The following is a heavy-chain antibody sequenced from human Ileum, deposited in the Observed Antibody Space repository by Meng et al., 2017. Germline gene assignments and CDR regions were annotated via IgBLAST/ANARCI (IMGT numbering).Heavy chain of an antibody. CDR3: APEDWFDP. Sequence: EVQWLEYGGGSVQPGGSLRLSCAAAGFTFGRYAQRWVRRAPGKGLEGVSAISGSGGSTYYADSVKGRFTTSRDNSKNTLDLQMNSLRAEDTAVYYCAPEDWFDPWGQGTLVTVSS. CDR2: ISGSGGST. CDR1: GFTFGRYA. J-gene: IGHJ5*02. V-gene: IGHV3-23*01.